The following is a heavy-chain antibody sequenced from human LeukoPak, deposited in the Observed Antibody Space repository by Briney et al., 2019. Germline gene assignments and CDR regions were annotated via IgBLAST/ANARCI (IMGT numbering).Heavy chain of an antibody. CDR3: ARSSIAAAGAFDP. J-gene: IGHJ5*02. Sequence: ASVKVSCKASGYTFTGYYMHWVRQAPGQGLEWMGWINPNSGGTNYAQKFQGRVTMTRDTSISTAYMELSRLRSDDTAVYYCARSSIAAAGAFDPWGQGTLSPSPQ. CDR1: GYTFTGYY. D-gene: IGHD6-13*01. CDR2: INPNSGGT. V-gene: IGHV1-2*02.